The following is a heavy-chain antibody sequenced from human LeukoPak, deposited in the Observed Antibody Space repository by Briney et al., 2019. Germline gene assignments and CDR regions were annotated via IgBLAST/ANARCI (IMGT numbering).Heavy chain of an antibody. V-gene: IGHV4-59*01. J-gene: IGHJ6*04. Sequence: SETLSLTCTVPGGSISSYYWSWIRQPPGKGLEWIGYIYYSGSTNYNPSLKSRVTISVDTSKNQFSLKLSSVTAADTAVYYCARQLLWFGELGGMDVWGKGTTVTVSS. D-gene: IGHD3-10*01. CDR1: GGSISSYY. CDR3: ARQLLWFGELGGMDV. CDR2: IYYSGST.